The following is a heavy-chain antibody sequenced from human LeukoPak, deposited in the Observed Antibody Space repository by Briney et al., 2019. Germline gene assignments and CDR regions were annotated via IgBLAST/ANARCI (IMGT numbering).Heavy chain of an antibody. CDR3: AREEDSSTIRSSHGMDV. J-gene: IGHJ6*02. CDR1: GFTFSTYT. D-gene: IGHD6-6*01. V-gene: IGHV3-21*01. CDR2: ISSGGTYI. Sequence: GGSLRLSCATSGFTFSTYTMNWVRQAPGKGLEWVSCISSGGTYIYNADSVKGRFTISRGNAKNSLYLQMNNLRAEDTAVYYCAREEDSSTIRSSHGMDVWGQGTTVTVSS.